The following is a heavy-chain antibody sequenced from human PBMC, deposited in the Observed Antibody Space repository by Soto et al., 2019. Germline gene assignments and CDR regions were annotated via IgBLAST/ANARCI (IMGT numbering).Heavy chain of an antibody. CDR2: ISAYNGNT. CDR3: ARDITSYYDILTGWGYGMDV. V-gene: IGHV1-18*01. D-gene: IGHD3-9*01. CDR1: GYTFTSYG. J-gene: IGHJ6*02. Sequence: QVQLVQSGAEVKKPGASVKVSCKASGYTFTSYGISWVRQAPGQGLEWMGWISAYNGNTNYAQKLQGRVTMTTDTSTSTAYMERRSLRSDDTAVYYCARDITSYYDILTGWGYGMDVWGQGTTVTVSS.